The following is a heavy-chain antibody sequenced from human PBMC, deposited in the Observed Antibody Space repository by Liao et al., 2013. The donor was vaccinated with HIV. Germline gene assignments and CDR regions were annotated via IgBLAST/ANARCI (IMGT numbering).Heavy chain of an antibody. CDR2: INHSETT. V-gene: IGHV4-34*01. CDR3: ARGRGSYDFWSGSAKPDAFDI. J-gene: IGHJ3*02. CDR1: GASFSGYY. Sequence: QVQLQQWGAGLLKPSETLSLTCAVYGASFSGYYWSWIRQPHGKGLEWIGEINHSETTTYNPSLKSRVTISVDTSKKQFSLNVRSVTAADTAVYYCARGRGSYDFWSGSAKPDAFDIWGQGTMVIVSS. D-gene: IGHD3-3*01.